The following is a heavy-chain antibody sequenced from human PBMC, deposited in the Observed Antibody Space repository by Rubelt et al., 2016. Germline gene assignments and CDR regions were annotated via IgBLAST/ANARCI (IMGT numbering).Heavy chain of an antibody. Sequence: QVQLQQWGAGLLKPSETLSLTCAVYGGSFSGYYWSWIRQPPGKGLEWIGEINHSGSTNYNPSLKSGVTISVATSKSQFSLKLSFVTAADTAVYYCAKSGGRVYGSGSYADYWGQGTLVTVSS. J-gene: IGHJ4*02. D-gene: IGHD3-10*01. CDR1: GGSFSGYY. CDR2: INHSGST. CDR3: AKSGGRVYGSGSYADY. V-gene: IGHV4-34*01.